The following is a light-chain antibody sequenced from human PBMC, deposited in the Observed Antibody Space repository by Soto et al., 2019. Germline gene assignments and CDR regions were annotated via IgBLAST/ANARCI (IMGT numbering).Light chain of an antibody. CDR3: QQYNSYPRT. V-gene: IGKV1-5*03. CDR2: KAS. CDR1: QSISSW. Sequence: DIQMTQSPYTLSASLGERVTMTCRASQSISSWLAWYQQKPGKAPKLLIYKASSLESGVPSRFSGSGSGTEFTLTIRSLQPDDFATHYCQQYNSYPRTFGQGTKVDNK. J-gene: IGKJ1*01.